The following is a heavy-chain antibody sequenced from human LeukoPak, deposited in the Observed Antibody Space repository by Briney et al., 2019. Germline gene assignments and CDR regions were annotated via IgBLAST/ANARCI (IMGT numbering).Heavy chain of an antibody. CDR1: GYTFTSYG. D-gene: IGHD6-6*01. CDR2: ISAYNGNT. CDR3: ATQYSSSEGSRYWYFDL. J-gene: IGHJ2*01. V-gene: IGHV1-18*01. Sequence: GASVKVSCKASGYTFTSYGISWVRQAPGQGLEWMGWISAYNGNTNYAQKLQGRVTMTTDTSTSTAYMELRSLRSDDTAVYYCATQYSSSEGSRYWYFDLWGRGTLVTVSS.